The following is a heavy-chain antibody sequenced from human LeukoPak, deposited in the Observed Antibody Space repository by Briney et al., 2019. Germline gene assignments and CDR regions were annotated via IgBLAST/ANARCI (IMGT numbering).Heavy chain of an antibody. J-gene: IGHJ4*02. D-gene: IGHD4-17*01. CDR2: IHHTGHI. CDR3: ARDLYGDYGFDY. V-gene: IGHV4-34*01. CDR1: GGSFSGYF. Sequence: SETLSLTCAVYGGSFSGYFWNWIRQPPRKGLEWIAEIHHTGHINYNPSLKSRVTVSVDTSKNQFSLKLSSVTAADTAVYYCARDLYGDYGFDYWGQGTLVTVSS.